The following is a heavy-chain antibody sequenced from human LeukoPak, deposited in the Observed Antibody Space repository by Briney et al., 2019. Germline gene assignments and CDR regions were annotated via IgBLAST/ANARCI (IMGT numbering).Heavy chain of an antibody. Sequence: PGGSLRLSCTASGFTFASYAMHWVRQAPGKGLEWVSGISWNSGSIGYADSVKGRFTISRDNAKNSLYLQMNSLRAEDMALYYCAKGDSSGYYSTFDYWGQGTLVTVSS. CDR1: GFTFASYA. V-gene: IGHV3-9*03. CDR2: ISWNSGSI. CDR3: AKGDSSGYYSTFDY. D-gene: IGHD3-22*01. J-gene: IGHJ4*02.